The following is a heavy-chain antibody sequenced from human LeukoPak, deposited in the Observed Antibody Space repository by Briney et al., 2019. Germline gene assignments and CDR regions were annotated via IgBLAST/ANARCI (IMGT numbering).Heavy chain of an antibody. D-gene: IGHD2-15*01. V-gene: IGHV3-20*04. CDR2: INWNGGST. CDR3: TKDQLNRFCSGGSCSTTPDY. CDR1: GFTFDDYG. Sequence: GGSLRLSCAASGFTFDDYGMSWVRQVPGKGLEWVSGINWNGGSTGNADSVKGRFTISRDNAENSLYLQMNSLRAEDTAVYYCTKDQLNRFCSGGSCSTTPDYWGQGTLVTVSS. J-gene: IGHJ4*02.